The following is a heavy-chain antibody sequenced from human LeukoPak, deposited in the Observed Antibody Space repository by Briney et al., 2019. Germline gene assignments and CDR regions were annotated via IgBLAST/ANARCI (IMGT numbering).Heavy chain of an antibody. V-gene: IGHV1-8*01. CDR2: MNTNSGNT. D-gene: IGHD3-3*01. CDR1: GYPFTSYN. Sequence: APVTVSCTASGYPFTSYNINWVRQATGRGLEWMGWMNTNSGNTGYSQNFQGRVTMTRDTSINTAYMELSCLMSEDTAVYYCARGLPKAVFGVVIEDWGQGTLVTVSS. J-gene: IGHJ4*02. CDR3: ARGLPKAVFGVVIED.